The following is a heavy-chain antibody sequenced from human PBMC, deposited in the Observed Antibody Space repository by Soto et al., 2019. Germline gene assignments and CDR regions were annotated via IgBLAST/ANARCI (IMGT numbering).Heavy chain of an antibody. Sequence: QVQLVKSGAEVKKPGSSVKVSCTASGGTFSSFVISWVRQAPGQGLEWMGRIIPSIGIINYAQKFQGRFTIIADTSTSTAYMSLSSLRHDDTAVYYCAREGDMKFHSDSSDEPGYWGQGTLVTVSS. J-gene: IGHJ4*02. CDR1: GGTFSSFV. CDR3: AREGDMKFHSDSSDEPGY. D-gene: IGHD3-22*01. CDR2: IIPSIGII. V-gene: IGHV1-69*04.